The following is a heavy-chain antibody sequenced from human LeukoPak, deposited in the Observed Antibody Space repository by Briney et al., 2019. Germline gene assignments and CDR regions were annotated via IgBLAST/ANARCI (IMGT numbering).Heavy chain of an antibody. J-gene: IGHJ6*02. CDR2: INPNSGGT. V-gene: IGHV1-2*04. Sequence: ASVKVSCKASGYTFTGYYMHWVRQAPGQELEWMGWINPNSGGTNYAQKFQGWVTMTRDTSISTAYMELSRLRSDDTAVYYCARSSSSSVGMDVWGQGTTVTVSS. D-gene: IGHD6-6*01. CDR3: ARSSSSSVGMDV. CDR1: GYTFTGYY.